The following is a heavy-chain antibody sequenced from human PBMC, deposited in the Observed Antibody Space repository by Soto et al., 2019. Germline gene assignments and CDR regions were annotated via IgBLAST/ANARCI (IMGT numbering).Heavy chain of an antibody. CDR3: ATAVLLTTTNILDL. CDR2: IYDSGSA. CDR1: GGSIGGGGFY. V-gene: IGHV4-31*02. J-gene: IGHJ3*01. Sequence: QMQLQESGPGLVKPSQTLSLTCTVSGGSIGGGGFYWTWVRLRPGEGLEWFGNIYDSGSAYYNPSLESRISMSIDTSKHQFSLSLTSVTVADTALYYCATAVLLTTTNILDLWGPGTMVAASS. D-gene: IGHD2-15*01.